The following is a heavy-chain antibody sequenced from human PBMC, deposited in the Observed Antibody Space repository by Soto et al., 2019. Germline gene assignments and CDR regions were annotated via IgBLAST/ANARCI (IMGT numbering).Heavy chain of an antibody. J-gene: IGHJ4*02. CDR1: GFTFDDYA. D-gene: IGHD6-6*01. CDR3: AKQPSEAALDY. V-gene: IGHV3-9*01. CDR2: ISWNIGSI. Sequence: GGSLRLSCAASGFTFDDYAMHWVRQAPGKGLEWVSGISWNIGSIGYADSVKGRFTISRDNAKNSLYLQMNSLRAEDTALYYCAKQPSEAALDYWGQGTLVTVSS.